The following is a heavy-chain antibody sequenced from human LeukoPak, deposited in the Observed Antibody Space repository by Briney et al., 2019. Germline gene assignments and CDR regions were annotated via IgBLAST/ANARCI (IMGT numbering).Heavy chain of an antibody. J-gene: IGHJ3*02. CDR1: GYSFTSYW. V-gene: IGHV5-51*01. CDR2: IYPGDSDT. D-gene: IGHD5-24*01. CDR3: ARHRDGSQQRAAFDI. Sequence: GESLKISCKGSGYSFTSYWICWVRQMPGKGLEWMGIIYPGDSDTRYSPSFQGQVTISADKSISTAYLLWSSLKASDTAMYYCARHRDGSQQRAAFDIWGQGTMVTVSS.